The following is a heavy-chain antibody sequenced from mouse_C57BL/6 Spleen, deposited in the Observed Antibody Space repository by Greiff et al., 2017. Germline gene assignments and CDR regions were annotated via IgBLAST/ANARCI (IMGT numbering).Heavy chain of an antibody. CDR1: GYTFTSYW. Sequence: QVQLQQPGAELVRPGSSVKLSCKASGYTFTSYWMHWVKQRPIQGLEWIGNIDPSDSETHYNQKFKDKATLTVDKSSSTAYMQLSSLTSEDSAVYYCARGAYDDSDYWGQGTTLTVSS. CDR3: ARGAYDDSDY. D-gene: IGHD2-10*01. J-gene: IGHJ2*01. CDR2: IDPSDSET. V-gene: IGHV1-52*01.